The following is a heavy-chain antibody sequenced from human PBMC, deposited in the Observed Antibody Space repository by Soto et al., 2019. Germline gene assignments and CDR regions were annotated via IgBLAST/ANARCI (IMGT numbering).Heavy chain of an antibody. CDR3: AGGQYTGHFQH. V-gene: IGHV3-66*01. CDR2: LYTGGST. J-gene: IGHJ1*01. D-gene: IGHD3-10*01. CDR1: AFNVSTNY. Sequence: VQLVESGGGLVQPGGSLRISCAASAFNVSTNYMSWVRQAPGKGLEWVSVLYTGGSTYYADSVKGRFTISRDNSKNTVYLQMTSLRVEDTAIYSCAGGQYTGHFQHWGQGSLVTVSS.